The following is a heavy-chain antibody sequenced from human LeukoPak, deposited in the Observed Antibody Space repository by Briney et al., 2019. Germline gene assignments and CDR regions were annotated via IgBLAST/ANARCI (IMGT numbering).Heavy chain of an antibody. CDR3: AKDVWFGEPTLYYYNYYMDV. CDR2: IRYDGSNE. J-gene: IGHJ6*03. Sequence: GGSLRLSCAASGFTFSSYGMHWVRQAPGKGLEWVAFIRYDGSNEYYADSVKGRFTISRDNSKNTLYLQMNSLRAEDTAVYYCAKDVWFGEPTLYYYNYYMDVWGKGTTVTMSS. CDR1: GFTFSSYG. D-gene: IGHD3-10*01. V-gene: IGHV3-30*02.